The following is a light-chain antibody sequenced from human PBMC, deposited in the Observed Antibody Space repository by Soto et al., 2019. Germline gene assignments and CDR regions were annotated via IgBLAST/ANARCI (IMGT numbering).Light chain of an antibody. CDR2: DVS. V-gene: IGLV2-8*01. CDR3: SSYAGSNIWV. J-gene: IGLJ3*02. CDR1: NNDVGRYNY. Sequence: QSALTQPPSASGSPGQSVTIYCTGTNNDVGRYNYVSWYQQHPGKAPKVIISDVSERPSGVPDRFSGSKSGNTASLTVSGLQAEDEADFYCSSYAGSNIWVFGGGTKLTVL.